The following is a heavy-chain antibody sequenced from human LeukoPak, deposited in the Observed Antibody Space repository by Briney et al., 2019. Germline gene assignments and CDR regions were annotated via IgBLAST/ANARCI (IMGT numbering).Heavy chain of an antibody. CDR1: GYIFTAYY. J-gene: IGHJ4*02. CDR3: AREGGNGGFDY. CDR2: IIPNTGGT. V-gene: IGHV1-2*02. D-gene: IGHD2-15*01. Sequence: ASVQVSCKASGYIFTAYYIHWVRQAPGQGPEWMGRIIPNTGGTNYAQKLQGRVTMTSDTSISTAYMKVSSLKSDDTAVYYCAREGGNGGFDYWGQGTLVTVSS.